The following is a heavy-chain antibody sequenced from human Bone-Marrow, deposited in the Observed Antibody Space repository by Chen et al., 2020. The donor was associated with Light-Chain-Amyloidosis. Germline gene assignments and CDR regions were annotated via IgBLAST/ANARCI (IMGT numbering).Heavy chain of an antibody. CDR3: AREGLLGSYCFDY. J-gene: IGHJ4*02. Sequence: QVQLVESGGGVVQPGRSLRLSCAASGFTFSSYGMHWVRQAPGKGLEWVAVIWYDGSNKYYADSVKGRFTISRDNSKNTLYLQMNSLRAEDTAVYYCAREGLLGSYCFDYWGQGTLVTVSS. V-gene: IGHV3-33*01. D-gene: IGHD1-26*01. CDR2: IWYDGSNK. CDR1: GFTFSSYG.